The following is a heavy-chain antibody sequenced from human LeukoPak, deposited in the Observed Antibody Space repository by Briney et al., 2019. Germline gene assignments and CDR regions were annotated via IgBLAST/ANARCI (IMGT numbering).Heavy chain of an antibody. CDR1: GFTFSDYY. Sequence: PGGSLRLSCAASGFTFSDYYMSWIRQAPGKGLEWVSYISRNSYTNYADSVKGRFTISRDNAKNSLYLEMNSLRDEDTAVYYCARSVIAVAGYDAFDIWGQGTVVTVSS. CDR3: ARSVIAVAGYDAFDI. V-gene: IGHV3-11*06. D-gene: IGHD6-19*01. CDR2: ISRNSYT. J-gene: IGHJ3*02.